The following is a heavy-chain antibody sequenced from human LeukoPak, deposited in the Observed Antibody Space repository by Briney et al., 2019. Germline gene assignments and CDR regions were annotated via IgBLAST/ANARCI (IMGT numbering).Heavy chain of an antibody. D-gene: IGHD2-2*01. Sequence: PSQTLSLTCTVSGGSVSSGGYYWSWLRQHPGKGLEWIGYIYYSGSTYYNPSLKSRVTISVDTSKNQFSLKLSSVAAADTAVYYCAGESCSSTSCYGRVDYYYYGMDVWGKGTTVTVSS. CDR1: GGSVSSGGYY. V-gene: IGHV4-31*03. CDR2: IYYSGST. CDR3: AGESCSSTSCYGRVDYYYYGMDV. J-gene: IGHJ6*04.